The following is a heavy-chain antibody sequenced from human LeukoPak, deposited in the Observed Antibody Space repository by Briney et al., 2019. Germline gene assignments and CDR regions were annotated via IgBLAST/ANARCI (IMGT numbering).Heavy chain of an antibody. CDR1: GGTFSSHW. Sequence: PGGSLRLSCTASGGTFSSHWMSWVRQAPGKGLEWVANIKQDGSEKSYVDSVKGRFTISRDISKNTLYLQMNSLRAEDTAVYYCARVRLGEISGWYIFDDWGQGTLVTVSS. V-gene: IGHV3-7*01. CDR2: IKQDGSEK. D-gene: IGHD6-19*01. J-gene: IGHJ4*02. CDR3: ARVRLGEISGWYIFDD.